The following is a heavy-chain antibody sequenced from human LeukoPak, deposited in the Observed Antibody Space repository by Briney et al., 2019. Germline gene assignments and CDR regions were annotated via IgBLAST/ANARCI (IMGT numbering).Heavy chain of an antibody. J-gene: IGHJ5*02. Sequence: SETLSLTCTVSGGSISSSSYYWGWIRQPPGKGLEWIGSIYYSGSTCYNPSLKSRVTISVDTSKNQFSLKLSSVTAADTAVYYCARDRSKSWFDPWGQGTLVTVSS. V-gene: IGHV4-39*07. D-gene: IGHD1-26*01. CDR1: GGSISSSSYY. CDR2: IYYSGST. CDR3: ARDRSKSWFDP.